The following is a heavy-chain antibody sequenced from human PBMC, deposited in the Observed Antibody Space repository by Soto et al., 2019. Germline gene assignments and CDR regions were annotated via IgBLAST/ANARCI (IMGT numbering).Heavy chain of an antibody. D-gene: IGHD6-13*01. CDR1: GVTIRGYY. J-gene: IGHJ4*02. Sequence: QVQLQESGPGLVKPSETLSLTCNVSGVTIRGYYWNWIRQPPGKTLEWIGSIYYTGGTNYNPSIKRRVTISVDTSKNKFSRKFNSRTAADAAVYYCASGTLSTIAATDSWGQGTLVTVSS. CDR3: ASGTLSTIAATDS. CDR2: IYYTGGT. V-gene: IGHV4-59*01.